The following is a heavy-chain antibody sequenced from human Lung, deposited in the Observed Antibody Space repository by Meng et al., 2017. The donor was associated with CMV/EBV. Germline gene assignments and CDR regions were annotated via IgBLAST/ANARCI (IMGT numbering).Heavy chain of an antibody. J-gene: IGHJ4*02. CDR1: GFAFSDYY. V-gene: IGHV3-11*01. D-gene: IGHD3-22*01. CDR2: ISGSGSTI. Sequence: SXEASGFAFSDYYMCWIRQAPGKGLEWISYISGSGSTIYYADSMKGRISISRDNAKNSVFLQMSSLRAEDTAVYFCARGATYYYDSSGSFDQWGQGTXVTVSS. CDR3: ARGATYYYDSSGSFDQ.